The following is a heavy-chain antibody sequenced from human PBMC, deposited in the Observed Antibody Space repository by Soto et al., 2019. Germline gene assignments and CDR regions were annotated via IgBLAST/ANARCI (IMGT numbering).Heavy chain of an antibody. CDR2: IYYSGNT. CDR1: GGSVSSGSYY. J-gene: IGHJ6*03. CDR3: ARHVGGYYYYMDV. Sequence: QLQLQESGPGLVKPSETLSLTCTVSGGSVSSGSYYWGWIRQPPGKGLEWIGRIYYSGNTYYNPSLKSRVTIPVDTSKNQFSLKLSSVTAADTAVYYCARHVGGYYYYMDVWGKGTTVTVSS. D-gene: IGHD2-15*01. V-gene: IGHV4-39*01.